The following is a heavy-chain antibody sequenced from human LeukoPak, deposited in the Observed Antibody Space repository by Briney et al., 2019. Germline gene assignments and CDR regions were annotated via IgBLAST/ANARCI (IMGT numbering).Heavy chain of an antibody. CDR1: GGSISGGIYS. CDR3: ARKIVLMGPHQGGWFDP. D-gene: IGHD2-8*01. Sequence: PSETLSLTCTVSGGSISGGIYSWSWIRQPPGTGLEWIGDINYRGNTNHNSSLKSRVTISVDRSKNQFSLKLSSVTAADTAVYYCARKIVLMGPHQGGWFDPWGQGTLVTVSS. J-gene: IGHJ5*02. V-gene: IGHV4-30-2*01. CDR2: INYRGNT.